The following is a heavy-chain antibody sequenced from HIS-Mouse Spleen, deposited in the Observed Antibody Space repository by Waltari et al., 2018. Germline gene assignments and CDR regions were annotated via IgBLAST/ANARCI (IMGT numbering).Heavy chain of an antibody. CDR3: AREIPYSSSWYDWYFDL. Sequence: QLQLQESGPGLVKPSETLSLTCTVPGGSISSSRYYWGWIRQPPGKGLEWIGSIYYSVRTYYNPSLKSRVTISVDTSKNQFSLKLSSVTAADTAVYYCAREIPYSSSWYDWYFDLWGRGTLVTVSS. V-gene: IGHV4-39*07. D-gene: IGHD6-13*01. J-gene: IGHJ2*01. CDR1: GGSISSSRYY. CDR2: IYYSVRT.